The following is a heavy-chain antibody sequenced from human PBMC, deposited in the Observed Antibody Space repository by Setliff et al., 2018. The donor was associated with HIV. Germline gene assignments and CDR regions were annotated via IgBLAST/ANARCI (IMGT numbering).Heavy chain of an antibody. D-gene: IGHD3-22*01. CDR2: ISIYNGNV. V-gene: IGHV1-18*01. CDR3: ARDDDVIMVVVGGDY. Sequence: ASVKVSCKASGYSFISHDINWVRQAPGQGLEWMGRISIYNGNVNTAPKFQGRVIMTTDTSTNTAYLELRSLRSDDTAVYYCARDDDVIMVVVGGDYWGQGTLVTVSS. CDR1: GYSFISHD. J-gene: IGHJ4*02.